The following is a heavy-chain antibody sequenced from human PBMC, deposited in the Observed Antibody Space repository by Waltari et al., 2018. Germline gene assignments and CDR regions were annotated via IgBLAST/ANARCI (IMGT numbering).Heavy chain of an antibody. D-gene: IGHD3-16*01. CDR1: GGSFSGYY. Sequence: QVQLQQWGAGLLKPSETLSLTCAVYGGSFSGYYWSWVRQAPGKGLEWVSAISGSGGSTYDADSVKGGFTISRDNAKNSLFLQMSSLRAEDTAFYYCARMGGSNSPPGYWGQGTLVTVSS. V-gene: IGHV3-11*04. CDR3: ARMGGSNSPPGY. J-gene: IGHJ4*02. CDR2: ISGSGGST.